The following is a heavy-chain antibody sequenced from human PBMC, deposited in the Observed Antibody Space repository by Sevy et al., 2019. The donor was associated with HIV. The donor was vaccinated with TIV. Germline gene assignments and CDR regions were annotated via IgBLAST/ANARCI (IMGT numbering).Heavy chain of an antibody. D-gene: IGHD1-26*01. CDR1: GFTCSNYA. Sequence: GGSLRLSCSASGFTCSNYAMSWVRQAPGKGLEWISGIGGSCHTSYYTDSVEGRVNISRDNSKTTMYLQMSGLRVEHTAIYYCARQWEFPLCYFDYWGRGSLVTVSS. V-gene: IGHV3-23*01. CDR3: ARQWEFPLCYFDY. CDR2: IGGSCHTS. J-gene: IGHJ4*02.